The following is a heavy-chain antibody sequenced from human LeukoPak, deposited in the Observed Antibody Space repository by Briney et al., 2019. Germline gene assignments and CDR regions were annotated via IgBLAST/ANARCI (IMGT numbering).Heavy chain of an antibody. D-gene: IGHD5-24*01. V-gene: IGHV3-20*01. CDR1: GFTFDDYG. CDR3: ARDLHGYNYFDY. CDR2: INWNGGST. J-gene: IGHJ4*02. Sequence: GGSLRLSCAASGFTFDDYGMSWVRQAPGKGLEWVSGINWNGGSTGYADSVKGRFTISRDNAKNSLYLQMNSLRAEDTALYHCARDLHGYNYFDYWGQGTLVTVSS.